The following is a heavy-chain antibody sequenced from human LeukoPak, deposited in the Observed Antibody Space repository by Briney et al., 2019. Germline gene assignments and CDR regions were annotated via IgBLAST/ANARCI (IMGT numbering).Heavy chain of an antibody. CDR3: AKDTSGYDSSGFDY. CDR2: ISWNSGSI. CDR1: GFTFDDYA. J-gene: IGHJ4*02. D-gene: IGHD5-12*01. V-gene: IGHV3-9*01. Sequence: GGSLRLSCAASGFTFDDYAMHWVRRAPGKGLEWVSGISWNSGSIGYADSVKGRFTISRDNAKSSLYLQMNSLRAEDTALYYCAKDTSGYDSSGFDYWGQGTLVTVSS.